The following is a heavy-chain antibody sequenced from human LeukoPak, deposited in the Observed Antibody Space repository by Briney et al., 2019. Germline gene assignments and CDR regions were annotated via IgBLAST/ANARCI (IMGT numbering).Heavy chain of an antibody. D-gene: IGHD4-17*01. CDR3: ASGEGMTTVTFFDY. CDR1: GGSISSTYW. Sequence: SETLSLTCAVSGGSISSTYWWNWVRQPPGKGLEWIGEIYHTGSINYNPSLKSRVTISVDTSKNQFSLKVSSVTAADTAVYYCASGEGMTTVTFFDYWGQGTLVTVSS. CDR2: IYHTGSI. V-gene: IGHV4-4*02. J-gene: IGHJ4*02.